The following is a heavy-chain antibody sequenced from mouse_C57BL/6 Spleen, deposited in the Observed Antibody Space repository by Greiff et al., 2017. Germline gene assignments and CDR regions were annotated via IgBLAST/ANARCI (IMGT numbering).Heavy chain of an antibody. CDR1: GYAFSSYW. V-gene: IGHV1-80*01. CDR2: IYPGDGDT. J-gene: IGHJ2*01. D-gene: IGHD1-1*01. CDR3: AREGDYYGSPYYFDY. Sequence: VKLMESGAELVKPGASVKISCKASGYAFSSYWMNWVKQRPGKGLEWIGQIYPGDGDTNYNGKFKGKATLTADKSSSTAYMQLSSLTSEDSAVYFCAREGDYYGSPYYFDYWGQGTTLTVSS.